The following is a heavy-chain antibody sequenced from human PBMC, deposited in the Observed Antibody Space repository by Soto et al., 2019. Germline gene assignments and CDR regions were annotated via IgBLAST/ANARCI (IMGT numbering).Heavy chain of an antibody. V-gene: IGHV1-18*01. J-gene: IGHJ4*02. CDR3: ARDVYCSGGSCYIDY. Sequence: ASVKVSCKASGYTFTSYGISWVRQAPGQVLEWMGWISAYNGNTNYAQKLQGRVTMTTDTSTSTAYMELRSLRSDDTAVYYCARDVYCSGGSCYIDYWGQGTLVTVSS. CDR1: GYTFTSYG. CDR2: ISAYNGNT. D-gene: IGHD2-15*01.